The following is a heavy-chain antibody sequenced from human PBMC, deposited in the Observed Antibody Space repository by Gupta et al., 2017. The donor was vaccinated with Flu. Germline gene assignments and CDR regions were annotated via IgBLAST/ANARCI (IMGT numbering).Heavy chain of an antibody. CDR1: SSYG. D-gene: IGHD6-13*01. J-gene: IGHJ6*02. V-gene: IGHV3-30*18. Sequence: SSYGMHWVRQAPGKGLEWVAVISYDGSNKYYADSVKGRFTISRDNSKNTLYLQMNSLRAEDTAVYYCAKDVAPIAAAGLPSGMDAWGQGTTVTVSS. CDR2: ISYDGSNK. CDR3: AKDVAPIAAAGLPSGMDA.